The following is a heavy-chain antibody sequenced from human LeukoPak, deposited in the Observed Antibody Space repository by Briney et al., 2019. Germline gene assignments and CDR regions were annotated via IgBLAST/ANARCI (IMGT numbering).Heavy chain of an antibody. CDR2: IIPISGTA. V-gene: IGHV1-69*05. J-gene: IGHJ6*03. CDR3: GYSSLGEMRKYYYYYYMDV. D-gene: IGHD3-10*01. CDR1: GGTFSSYA. Sequence: WASVKVSCKASGGTFSSYAISWVRQAPGQGLEWMGGIIPISGTANYAQKFQGRVTITTDESTSTAYMELSSLRSEDTAVYYCGYSSLGEMRKYYYYYYMDVWGKGTTVTVSS.